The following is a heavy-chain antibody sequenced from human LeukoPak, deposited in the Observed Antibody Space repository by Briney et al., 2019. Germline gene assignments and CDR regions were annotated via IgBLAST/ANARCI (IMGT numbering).Heavy chain of an antibody. CDR2: MNPNNGNT. CDR3: ARASLSGSYMSEY. V-gene: IGHV1-8*01. Sequence: ASVKVSCKASGYTFTGYDINWVRQATGQGLEWMGWMNPNNGNTVYAQKFQGRVTITADESTSTAYMELSSLRSEDTAVYYCARASLSGSYMSEYWGQGTLVTVSS. J-gene: IGHJ4*02. CDR1: GYTFTGYD. D-gene: IGHD1-26*01.